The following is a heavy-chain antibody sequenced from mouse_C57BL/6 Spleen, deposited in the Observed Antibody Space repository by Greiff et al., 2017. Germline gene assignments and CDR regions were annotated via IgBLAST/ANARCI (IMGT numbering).Heavy chain of an antibody. CDR3: TRDMITTFFDY. V-gene: IGHV1-15*01. J-gene: IGHJ2*01. D-gene: IGHD2-4*01. CDR2: IDPETGGT. CDR1: GYTFTDYE. Sequence: VKLVESGAELVRPGASVTLSCKASGYTFTDYEMHWVKQTPVHGLEWTGAIDPETGGTAYNQKFKGKAILTADKSSSTAYMELRSLTSEDSAVYYCTRDMITTFFDYWGQGTTLTVSS.